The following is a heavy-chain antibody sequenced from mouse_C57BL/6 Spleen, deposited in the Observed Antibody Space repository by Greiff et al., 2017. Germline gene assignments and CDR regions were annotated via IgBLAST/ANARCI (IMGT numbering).Heavy chain of an antibody. CDR3: AKTTVDYYDY. J-gene: IGHJ2*01. CDR2: IYPGSGST. D-gene: IGHD2-1*01. CDR1: GYTFTSYW. V-gene: IGHV1-55*01. Sequence: QVQLQQPGAELVKPGASVKMSCKASGYTFTSYWITWVKQRPGQGLEWIGDIYPGSGSTNYTEKFKSKATLTADTSSSTAYMQLSSLTSEDSAVSYCAKTTVDYYDYGGQSTTLTVSS.